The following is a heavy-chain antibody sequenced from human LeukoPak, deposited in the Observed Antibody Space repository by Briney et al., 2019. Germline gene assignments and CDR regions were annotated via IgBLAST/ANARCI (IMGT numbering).Heavy chain of an antibody. CDR3: VRGLGDY. V-gene: IGHV3-74*01. Sequence: PGGSLRLSCAASGFIFSNYWMHWVRQAPGQGLLRVSRIDSDGRIITYADSVKGRFTISRDNTKNTLYLQMNSLRADDTAVYYCVRGLGDYWGQGTLVTVSS. J-gene: IGHJ4*02. CDR1: GFIFSNYW. CDR2: IDSDGRII. D-gene: IGHD7-27*01.